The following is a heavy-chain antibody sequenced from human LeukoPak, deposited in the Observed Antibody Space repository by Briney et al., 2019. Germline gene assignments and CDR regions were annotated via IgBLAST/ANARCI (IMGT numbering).Heavy chain of an antibody. CDR1: GFTFSSYS. J-gene: IGHJ5*02. Sequence: GGSLRLSCAASGFTFSSYSMNWVRQAPGKGLEWVSSISSSSSYIYYADSVKGRFTISRDNAKNSLYLQMNSLRAEDTAVYYCAGSGYYRPTWFDPWGQGTLVTVSS. CDR2: ISSSSSYI. D-gene: IGHD3-3*01. CDR3: AGSGYYRPTWFDP. V-gene: IGHV3-21*04.